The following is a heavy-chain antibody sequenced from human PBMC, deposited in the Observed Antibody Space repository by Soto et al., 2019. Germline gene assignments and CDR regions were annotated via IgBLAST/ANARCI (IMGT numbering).Heavy chain of an antibody. CDR1: GFSLSTSGVG. J-gene: IGHJ5*02. Sequence: SGPTLVKPTQTLTLTCTFSGFSLSTSGVGVGWIRQPPGKALEWLALIYWDDDKRYSPSLKSRLTITKDTSKNQVVLTMTNMDPVDTATYYCAHTPGYCSGGSCPANWFDPWGQGTLVTVSS. CDR2: IYWDDDK. CDR3: AHTPGYCSGGSCPANWFDP. V-gene: IGHV2-5*02. D-gene: IGHD2-15*01.